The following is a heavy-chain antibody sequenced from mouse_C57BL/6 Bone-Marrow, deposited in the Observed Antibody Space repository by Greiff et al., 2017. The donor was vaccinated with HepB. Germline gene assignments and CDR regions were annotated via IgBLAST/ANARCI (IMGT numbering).Heavy chain of an antibody. D-gene: IGHD1-1*01. CDR2: ISDGGSYT. Sequence: EVHLVESGGGLVKPGGSLKLSCAASGFTFSSYAMSWVRQTPEKRLEWVATISDGGSYTYYPDNVKGRFTISRDNAKNNLYLQMSHLKSEDTAMYYCARDDGSSLFDYWGQGTTLTVSS. J-gene: IGHJ2*01. CDR1: GFTFSSYA. CDR3: ARDDGSSLFDY. V-gene: IGHV5-4*01.